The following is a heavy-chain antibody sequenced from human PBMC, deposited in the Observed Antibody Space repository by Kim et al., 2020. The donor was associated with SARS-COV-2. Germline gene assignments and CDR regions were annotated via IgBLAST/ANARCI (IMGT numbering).Heavy chain of an antibody. J-gene: IGHJ3*02. D-gene: IGHD1-26*01. CDR2: T. CDR3: ARYGLSGKTFDI. Sequence: TKNNPSLKSRVTISVDTSKNQFSLELSSVTAADTAVYYCARYGLSGKTFDIWGQGTLVPVSS. V-gene: IGHV4-34*01.